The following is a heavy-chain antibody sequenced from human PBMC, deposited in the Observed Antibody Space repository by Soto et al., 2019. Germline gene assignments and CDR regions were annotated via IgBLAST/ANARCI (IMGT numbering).Heavy chain of an antibody. CDR1: GFTFSSYG. V-gene: IGHV3-30*18. CDR3: AKDVVVGATTGLGDYYYYYGMDV. CDR2: ISYDGSNK. Sequence: GGSLRLSCAASGFTFSSYGMHWVRQAPGKGLEWVAVISYDGSNKYYADSVKGRFTISRDNSKNTLYLQMNSLRAEDTAVYYCAKDVVVGATTGLGDYYYYYGMDVWGQGTTVTAP. D-gene: IGHD1-26*01. J-gene: IGHJ6*02.